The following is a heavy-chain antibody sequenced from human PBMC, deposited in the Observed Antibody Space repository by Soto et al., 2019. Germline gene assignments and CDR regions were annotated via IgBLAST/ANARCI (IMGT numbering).Heavy chain of an antibody. V-gene: IGHV1-69*13. CDR1: GGTFSSYA. CDR2: IIPIFGTA. Sequence: VASVKVSCKASGGTFSSYAISWVRQAPGQGLEWMGGIIPIFGTANYAQKFQGRVTITADESTSTAYMELSSLRSEDTAVYYCAAPTRRYSSGWYGFGSSNYYYYYGMDVWGQGTTVTVSS. D-gene: IGHD6-19*01. CDR3: AAPTRRYSSGWYGFGSSNYYYYYGMDV. J-gene: IGHJ6*02.